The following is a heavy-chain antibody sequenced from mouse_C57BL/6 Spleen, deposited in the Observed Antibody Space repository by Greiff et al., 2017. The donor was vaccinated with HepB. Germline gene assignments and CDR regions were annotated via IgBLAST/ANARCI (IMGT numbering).Heavy chain of an antibody. CDR2: ISYDGSN. CDR1: GYSITSGYY. D-gene: IGHD2-4*01. V-gene: IGHV3-6*01. J-gene: IGHJ3*01. CDR3: ARDHYDYDEAAY. Sequence: VQLQQSGPGLVKPSQSLSLTCSVTGYSITSGYYWNWIRQFPGNKLEWMGYISYDGSNNYNPSLKNRISITRDTSKNQFFLKLNSVTTEDTATYYCARDHYDYDEAAYWGQGTLVTVSA.